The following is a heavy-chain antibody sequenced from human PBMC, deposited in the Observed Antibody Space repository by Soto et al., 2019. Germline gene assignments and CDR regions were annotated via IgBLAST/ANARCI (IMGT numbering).Heavy chain of an antibody. CDR3: ARAAPGYSGYTLFAI. CDR1: GFTCSSYW. Sequence: EVQLVESGGGLVQPGGSLRLSCAASGFTCSSYWMSWVRQAPGKGLEWVANIKQDGSEKYYVDSVKGRFTISSDNTKNSPYLQMNSLRAEDTAVYYCARAAPGYSGYTLFAIWSKGTMVTVSS. CDR2: IKQDGSEK. J-gene: IGHJ3*02. V-gene: IGHV3-7*01. D-gene: IGHD5-12*01.